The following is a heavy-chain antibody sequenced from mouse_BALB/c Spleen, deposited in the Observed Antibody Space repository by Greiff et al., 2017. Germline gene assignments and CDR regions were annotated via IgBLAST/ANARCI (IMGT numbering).Heavy chain of an antibody. V-gene: IGHV1-54*03. D-gene: IGHD1-1*02. J-gene: IGHJ4*01. Sequence: VQLQQSGAELVRPGTSVKVSCKASGYAFTNYLIEWVKQRPGQGLEWIGVINPGSGGTNYNEKFKGKATLTADKSSSTAYMQLSSLTSDDSAVYFCARSLDYGPYAMDYWGQGTSVTVSS. CDR2: INPGSGGT. CDR1: GYAFTNYL. CDR3: ARSLDYGPYAMDY.